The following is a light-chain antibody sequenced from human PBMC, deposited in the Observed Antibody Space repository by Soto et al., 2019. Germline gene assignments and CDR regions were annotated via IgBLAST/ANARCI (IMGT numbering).Light chain of an antibody. V-gene: IGKV3-15*01. CDR3: QQYDSWPRT. Sequence: EILMTQSPGTLSGSPGERATLSCRASESVAGHLAWYQQKPGQAPRLLIHGASIRATGIPVRFSGSGSGTEFTLTISSLQSEDFAVYYCQQYDSWPRTFGHGTKVEIK. CDR1: ESVAGH. J-gene: IGKJ1*01. CDR2: GAS.